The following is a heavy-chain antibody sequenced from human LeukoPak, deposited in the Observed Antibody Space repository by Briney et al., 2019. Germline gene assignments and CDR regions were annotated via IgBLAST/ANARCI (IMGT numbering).Heavy chain of an antibody. Sequence: PSETLSLTCTVSGGSITSGNYYWAWIRQPPGKGLEWIGNIYHSGSTYYNPSLKSRVTISVDTSKNQFSLKLSSVTAADTAVYYCARDQTGSEMEYYYYGMDVWGQGTTVTVSS. CDR1: GGSITSGNYY. CDR2: IYHSGST. J-gene: IGHJ6*02. D-gene: IGHD5-24*01. CDR3: ARDQTGSEMEYYYYGMDV. V-gene: IGHV4-39*07.